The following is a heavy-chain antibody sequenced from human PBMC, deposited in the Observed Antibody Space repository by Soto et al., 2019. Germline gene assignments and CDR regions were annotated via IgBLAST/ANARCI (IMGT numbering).Heavy chain of an antibody. V-gene: IGHV3-23*01. CDR1: VFPFSSYS. J-gene: IGHJ4*02. D-gene: IGHD3-16*02. CDR2: ISVSGGST. Sequence: GGSLRLSCAASVFPFSSYSMSWVRLAPGKGLEWVSAISVSGGSTYYADSVKGRFTISRDNSKNTLYTQMNSLRAEDTAVYYCAKGYRSPGWGQGTVVTVSS. CDR3: AKGYRSPG.